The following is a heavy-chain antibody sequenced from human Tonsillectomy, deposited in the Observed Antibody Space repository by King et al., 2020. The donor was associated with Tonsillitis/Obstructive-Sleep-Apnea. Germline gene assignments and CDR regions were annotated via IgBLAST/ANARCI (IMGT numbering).Heavy chain of an antibody. CDR1: GFSLSTSGVG. V-gene: IGHV2-5*02. CDR3: AHTPIPIFGVVITGFDY. D-gene: IGHD3-3*01. J-gene: IGHJ4*02. CDR2: IYWDDDK. Sequence: TLKESGPTLVKPPQTLTLTCTFSGFSLSTSGVGVGWIRQPPGKALEWLALIYWDDDKRYSPSLKSRLTITKDTSKNQVVLKMTNMDPVDTATYYCAHTPIPIFGVVITGFDYWGQGTLVTVSS.